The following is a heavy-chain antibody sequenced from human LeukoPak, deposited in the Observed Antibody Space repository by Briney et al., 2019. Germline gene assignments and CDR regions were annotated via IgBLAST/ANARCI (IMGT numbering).Heavy chain of an antibody. CDR3: ARSGDFDY. V-gene: IGHV3-30*04. J-gene: IGHJ4*02. CDR2: ISYDGSNK. CDR1: GFTFSSYS. D-gene: IGHD3-10*01. Sequence: PGGSLSLSCAASGFTFSSYSIHWVRQAPGKGLEWVAVISYDGSNKYYADSVKGRFTISRDNSKNALYLQMNSLRAEDTAVYYCARSGDFDYWGQGTLVTVSS.